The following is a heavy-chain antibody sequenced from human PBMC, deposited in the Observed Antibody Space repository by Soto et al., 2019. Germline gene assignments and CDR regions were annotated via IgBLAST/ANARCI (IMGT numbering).Heavy chain of an antibody. CDR1: GYTFTSYG. CDR2: ISAYNGNT. CDR3: ARENDSSGYYYYYYGMDV. J-gene: IGHJ6*02. D-gene: IGHD3-22*01. Sequence: QVQLVQSGAEVKKPGASVKVSCKASGYTFTSYGISWVRQAPGQGLEWMGWISAYNGNTNYAQKLQGRVTMTTDTSTSTAYMDMRSLRSDATAVYYWARENDSSGYYYYYYGMDVWGQGTTVTVSS. V-gene: IGHV1-18*01.